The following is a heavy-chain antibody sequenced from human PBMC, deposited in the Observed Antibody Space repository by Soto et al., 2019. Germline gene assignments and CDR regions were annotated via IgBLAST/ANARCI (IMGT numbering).Heavy chain of an antibody. D-gene: IGHD4-17*01. CDR3: ARMNVDSYQFYYAMDV. CDR1: GFSLTTGKMG. V-gene: IGHV2-26*01. Sequence: QVTLKESGPALVKPTETLTLTCTVSGFSLTTGKMGVSWIRQPPGKALEWLAHIFSDNERSYSTSLQGRLTISKDTSGSKVALSMTNVDPVDTATYYCARMNVDSYQFYYAMDVWGQGTTVTVSS. CDR2: IFSDNER. J-gene: IGHJ6*02.